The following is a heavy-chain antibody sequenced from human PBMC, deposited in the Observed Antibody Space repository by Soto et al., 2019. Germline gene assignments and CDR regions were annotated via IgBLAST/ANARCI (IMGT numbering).Heavy chain of an antibody. D-gene: IGHD2-15*01. J-gene: IGHJ4*02. V-gene: IGHV3-30-3*01. CDR1: GFTFSSYA. CDR3: ARDVCSVGSCYSFDY. Sequence: QVQLVESGGGVVQPGRSLRLSCAASGFTFSSYAMHWVRQAPGKGLEWVAVISYDGSNKYYADSVKGRFTISRDNSKNTLYLQMNTLRADDTAVYYCARDVCSVGSCYSFDYWGQGTLVTVSS. CDR2: ISYDGSNK.